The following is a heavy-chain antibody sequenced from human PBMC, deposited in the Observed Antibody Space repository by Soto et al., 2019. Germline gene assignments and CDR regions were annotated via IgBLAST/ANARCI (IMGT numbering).Heavy chain of an antibody. J-gene: IGHJ3*01. CDR3: ARGGTSGWLKGAYDV. Sequence: SVKVSCKASGGTLNKHAITWVRRAPGLGLEWLGGIIPMFGIPNYPQKFQGRVTITADDSTNTSHMELNSLTSDDTAVYYCARGGTSGWLKGAYDVWGQGTMVTVS. CDR1: GGTLNKHA. D-gene: IGHD6-19*01. CDR2: IIPMFGIP. V-gene: IGHV1-69*13.